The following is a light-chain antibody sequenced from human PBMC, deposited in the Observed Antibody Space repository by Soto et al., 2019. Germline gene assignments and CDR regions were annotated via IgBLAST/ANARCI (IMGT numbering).Light chain of an antibody. CDR3: QSYDATNQV. Sequence: NFMLTQPHSVSESPGKTVIISCTRSSGSIASNYVQWYQQRPGSSPTTVIYEDNQRPSGVPDRFSGSIDSSSNSASLTISGVETEDEADYYCQSYDATNQVVGGGTMLTVL. V-gene: IGLV6-57*01. CDR2: EDN. J-gene: IGLJ3*02. CDR1: SGSIASNY.